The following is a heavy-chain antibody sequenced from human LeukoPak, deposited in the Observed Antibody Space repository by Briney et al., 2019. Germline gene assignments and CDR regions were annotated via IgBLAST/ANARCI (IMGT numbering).Heavy chain of an antibody. V-gene: IGHV3-11*01. CDR2: ISSSGSTI. CDR3: ARDLDYYDSSGYQTYYFDY. Sequence: GGSLRLSCAASGFTFSDYYMSWIRQAPGKGLEWVSYISSSGSTIYYADSVKGRFTISRDNAKNSLYLQMNSLRAEDTAVYYCARDLDYYDSSGYQTYYFDYWGQGTLVTVSS. J-gene: IGHJ4*02. D-gene: IGHD3-22*01. CDR1: GFTFSDYY.